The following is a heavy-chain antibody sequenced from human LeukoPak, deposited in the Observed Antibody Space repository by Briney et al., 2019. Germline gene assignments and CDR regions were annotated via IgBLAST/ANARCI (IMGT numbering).Heavy chain of an antibody. CDR2: ISYDGSNK. CDR3: AREPYGGNSGFDY. V-gene: IGHV3-30-3*01. CDR1: GFTFNNYA. J-gene: IGHJ4*02. Sequence: GGSLRLSCAASGFTFNNYAMNWVRQAPGKGLEWVAVISYDGSNKYYADSVKGRFTISRDNSKNTLYLQMNSLRAEDTAVYYCAREPYGGNSGFDYWGQGTLVTVSS. D-gene: IGHD4-23*01.